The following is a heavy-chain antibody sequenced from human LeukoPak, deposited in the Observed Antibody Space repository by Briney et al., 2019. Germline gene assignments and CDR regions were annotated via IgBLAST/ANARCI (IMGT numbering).Heavy chain of an antibody. Sequence: WDTLSLICTVSGGSITSYYGSWIRQPPGKGLEWIGYIYYSGSTSYNPSLKSRVTISVDTSKNQFSLKLSSVTAADTAVYYCARPGSSWTQYDSFDFWGQRTMVTVSS. CDR2: IYYSGST. CDR1: GGSITSYY. D-gene: IGHD6-13*01. CDR3: ARPGSSWTQYDSFDF. V-gene: IGHV4-59*08. J-gene: IGHJ3*01.